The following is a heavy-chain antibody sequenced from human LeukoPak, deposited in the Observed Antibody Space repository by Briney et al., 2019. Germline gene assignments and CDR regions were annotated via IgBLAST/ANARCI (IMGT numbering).Heavy chain of an antibody. Sequence: GGSLRLSCAASGFTFSTYWMSWVRQAPGKGLEWVANIKQDGSEKYYVDSVTGRFTISRDNAKNSLYLQVNSLRAEDTAVYYCAIVIAAAGIDYWGQGTLVTVSS. V-gene: IGHV3-7*01. CDR1: GFTFSTYW. CDR3: AIVIAAAGIDY. CDR2: IKQDGSEK. J-gene: IGHJ4*02. D-gene: IGHD6-13*01.